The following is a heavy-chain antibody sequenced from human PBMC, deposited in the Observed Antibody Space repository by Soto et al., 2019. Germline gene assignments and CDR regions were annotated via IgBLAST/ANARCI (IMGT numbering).Heavy chain of an antibody. CDR3: AHRADFNGTWNGGYYDF. Sequence: QITLKESGPTRVKPTQTLTLTCSFSGFSLTTRPVGLGWIRQPPGKALEQLALIYWDDDKRYSPSLMSRLTIPKDTSKNQVVLTMTNMDPVDTATYYCAHRADFNGTWNGGYYDFWGQGALVIVSS. V-gene: IGHV2-5*02. CDR2: IYWDDDK. CDR1: GFSLTTRPVG. J-gene: IGHJ4*02. D-gene: IGHD1-1*01.